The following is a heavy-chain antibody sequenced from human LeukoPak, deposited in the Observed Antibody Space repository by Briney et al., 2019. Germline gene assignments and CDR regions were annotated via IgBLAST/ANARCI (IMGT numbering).Heavy chain of an antibody. CDR1: GGSISSGDYY. CDR3: ARAPRDTNSWYYFDY. D-gene: IGHD5-18*01. V-gene: IGHV4-31*02. Sequence: SQTLSLTCTVSGGSISSGDYYWSWIRQPPGKGLEWIGYIYYSGDTYYNPSLKSRFTISVDTSKNQFSLKLSSVTAADTAVYYCARAPRDTNSWYYFDYGGQGSLVSVSS. CDR2: IYYSGDT. J-gene: IGHJ4*02.